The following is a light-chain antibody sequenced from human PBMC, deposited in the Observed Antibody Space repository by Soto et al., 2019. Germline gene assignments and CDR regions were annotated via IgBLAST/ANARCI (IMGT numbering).Light chain of an antibody. Sequence: QSVLTQPASVSGSPGQSITISCTGTSSDVGGHNYVSWYQQHPGKAPKLMIYEVSNRPSGVSNRFSGSKSGNTASLTISGLQAEDEADYYCSSYKTDFYDFASGSKVT. CDR2: EVS. CDR3: SSYKTDFYD. J-gene: IGLJ1*01. V-gene: IGLV2-14*01. CDR1: SSDVGGHNY.